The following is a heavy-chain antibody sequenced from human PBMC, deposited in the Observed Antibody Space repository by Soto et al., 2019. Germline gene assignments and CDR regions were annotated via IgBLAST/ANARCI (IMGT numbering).Heavy chain of an antibody. CDR2: LSYDETKK. V-gene: IGHV3-30*18. Sequence: PGGSLRLSCAASGFTFSSYGMHWVRQAPGKGLEWVAVLSYDETKKYYADSVKGRFTISRDNSKNTLYLQMNSLRVEDTAVYYCAKEAVRYSYYGMDVWGQGTTVTVSS. CDR3: AKEAVRYSYYGMDV. D-gene: IGHD6-19*01. J-gene: IGHJ6*02. CDR1: GFTFSSYG.